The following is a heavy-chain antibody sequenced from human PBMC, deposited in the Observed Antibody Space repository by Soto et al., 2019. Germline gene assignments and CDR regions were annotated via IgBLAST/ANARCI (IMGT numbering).Heavy chain of an antibody. CDR2: INPKSGGT. Sequence: ASVKVSCKTSGYTFSAYYMRWVRQAPGQGLEWMGWINPKSGGTLYAQKFQGRVTMTRDTSISTAYMELSRLRSDDTAVYYCARGGTFAYDTSGYSVYWGQGTLVTSPQ. V-gene: IGHV1-2*02. CDR3: ARGGTFAYDTSGYSVY. J-gene: IGHJ4*02. D-gene: IGHD3-22*01. CDR1: GYTFSAYY.